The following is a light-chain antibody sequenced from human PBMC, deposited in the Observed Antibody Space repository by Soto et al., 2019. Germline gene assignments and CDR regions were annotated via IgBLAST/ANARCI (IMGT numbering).Light chain of an antibody. CDR3: SSYTSSSTLVV. Sequence: QSVLTQPASVSGSPGQSITISCTGTSSDVGGYNYVSWYQQHPGKAPKLMIYDVSNRPSGVSNRFSGSKSGNTASLTISGLQAEDEADYYCSSYTSSSTLVVFGGGNKVPVL. J-gene: IGLJ2*01. V-gene: IGLV2-14*01. CDR1: SSDVGGYNY. CDR2: DVS.